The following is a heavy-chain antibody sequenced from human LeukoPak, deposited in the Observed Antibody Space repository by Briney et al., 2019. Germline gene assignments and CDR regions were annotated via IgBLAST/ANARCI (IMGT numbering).Heavy chain of an antibody. CDR1: GGSFSVYY. D-gene: IGHD4-17*01. J-gene: IGHJ4*02. CDR2: INHSGST. V-gene: IGHV4-34*01. CDR3: ARGRLRNLDY. Sequence: SETLSLTCAVYGGSFSVYYWSWIRQPPGKGLEWIGEINHSGSTNYNPSLKSRVTISVDTSKNQFSLKLSSVTAADTAVYYCARGRLRNLDYWGQGTLVTVSS.